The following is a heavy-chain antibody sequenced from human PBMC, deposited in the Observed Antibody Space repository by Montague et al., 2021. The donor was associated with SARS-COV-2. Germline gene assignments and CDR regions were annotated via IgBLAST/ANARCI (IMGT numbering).Heavy chain of an antibody. CDR2: IKQDGSEK. V-gene: IGHV3-7*01. J-gene: IGHJ6*02. CDR3: ARDSFWSSYYTDYYGMDV. D-gene: IGHD3-3*01. Sequence: SLSISWSASGFTFSSYWMSWVRQAPGKGLEWVANIKQDGSEKYYVDSVKGRFTISRDNAKNSLYLQMNSLRAEDTAVYYCARDSFWSSYYTDYYGMDVWGQGTTVTVSS. CDR1: GFTFSSYW.